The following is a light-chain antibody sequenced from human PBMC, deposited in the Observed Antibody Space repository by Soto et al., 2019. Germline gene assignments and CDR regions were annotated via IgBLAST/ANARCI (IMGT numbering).Light chain of an antibody. V-gene: IGLV2-11*01. J-gene: IGLJ1*01. CDR1: SSDVGGYNY. CDR2: DVS. CDR3: CSYAGSYTFYV. Sequence: QSALTQPRSVSGSPGQSVTISCTGTSSDVGGYNYVSWYQQHPGKAPKPMIYDVSKRPSGVPDRFSGSKSGNTASLTISGLQAEDEADYYCCSYAGSYTFYVFGTGTKV.